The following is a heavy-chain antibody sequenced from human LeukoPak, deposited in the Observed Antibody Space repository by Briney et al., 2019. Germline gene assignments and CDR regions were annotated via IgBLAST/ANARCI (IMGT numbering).Heavy chain of an antibody. CDR3: ATQRGSYLWGTDFDY. V-gene: IGHV1-2*02. D-gene: IGHD3-16*01. Sequence: ASVKVSCKASGYTFTGYYMHWVRQAPGQGLEWMGWINPNSGDTKYAQKFQGRVTMTRDTSISTAYMELSRLRSDDTAVYYCATQRGSYLWGTDFDYWGEGTLVTVSS. J-gene: IGHJ4*02. CDR1: GYTFTGYY. CDR2: INPNSGDT.